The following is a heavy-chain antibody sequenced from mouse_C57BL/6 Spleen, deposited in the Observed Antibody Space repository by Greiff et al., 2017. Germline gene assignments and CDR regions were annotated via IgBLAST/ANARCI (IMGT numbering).Heavy chain of an antibody. CDR1: GYAFSSSW. V-gene: IGHV1-82*01. CDR2: IYPGDGDT. Sequence: QVQLKQSGPELVQPGASVKISCKASGYAFSSSWMNWVKQRPGKGLEWIGRIYPGDGDTNYTGKFTCKATMTADNSSSTAYMQLSSLTSEDSAVYCCAREKLSVTGYWYFDVWGTGTTVTVSS. CDR3: AREKLSVTGYWYFDV. J-gene: IGHJ1*03. D-gene: IGHD1-3*01.